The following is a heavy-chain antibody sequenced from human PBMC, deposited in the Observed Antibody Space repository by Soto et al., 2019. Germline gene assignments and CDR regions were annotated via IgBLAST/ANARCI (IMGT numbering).Heavy chain of an antibody. CDR2: IWSDGSNK. CDR1: GFTFNTYG. V-gene: IGHV3-33*01. J-gene: IGHJ4*02. D-gene: IGHD3-3*01. CDR3: ARDEIGGFFDY. Sequence: GGSLRLSCAASGFTFNTYGMHWVRQAPGKGLEWVAVIWSDGSNKYYADSVKGRFTISRDNSKNTVYLQMNSLRAKDTAMYYCARDEIGGFFDYWGQGALVTVSS.